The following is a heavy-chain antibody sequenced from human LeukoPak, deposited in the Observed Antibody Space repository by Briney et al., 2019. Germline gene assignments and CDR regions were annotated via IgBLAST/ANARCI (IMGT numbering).Heavy chain of an antibody. V-gene: IGHV5-51*01. CDR3: ARSWVAGYGTVLDY. CDR1: GFSFTNYW. CDR2: IYAGGSDT. D-gene: IGHD6-19*01. Sequence: GESLKISCKGSGFSFTNYWIGWVRPMPGKGLEWMGIIYAGGSDTRYSPSFQGQVTISADKSISTAYLQWSSLKASDTAMYYCARSWVAGYGTVLDYWGQGTLVTVSS. J-gene: IGHJ4*02.